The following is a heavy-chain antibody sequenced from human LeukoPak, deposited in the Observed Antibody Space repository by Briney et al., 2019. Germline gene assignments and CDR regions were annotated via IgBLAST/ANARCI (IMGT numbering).Heavy chain of an antibody. D-gene: IGHD3-22*01. J-gene: IGHJ3*02. Sequence: GGSLRPSCAASGFTFSNAWMSWVRQAPGKGLEWVGRIKSKTDGGTTDYAAPVKGRFTISRDDSKNTLYLQMNSLKTEDTAVYYCTTVFYYDSSGYYYVSRYWYHDAFDIWGQGTMVTVSS. CDR1: GFTFSNAW. V-gene: IGHV3-15*01. CDR3: TTVFYYDSSGYYYVSRYWYHDAFDI. CDR2: IKSKTDGGTT.